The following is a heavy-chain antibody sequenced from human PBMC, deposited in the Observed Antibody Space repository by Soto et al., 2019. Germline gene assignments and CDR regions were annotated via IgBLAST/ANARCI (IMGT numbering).Heavy chain of an antibody. D-gene: IGHD1-26*01. CDR1: GFSISDYW. J-gene: IGHJ4*02. CDR2: INEDGSEE. Sequence: EVQMVESGGGLVQPGGSLRLSCAASGFSISDYWMSWVRQAPGKGVEWVGNINEDGSEETYVDSVKGRFTISRDNARNSLYLQMNSLRVEDTAVYYCCHTWVGGQGTLLTVSS. CDR3: CHTWV. V-gene: IGHV3-7*01.